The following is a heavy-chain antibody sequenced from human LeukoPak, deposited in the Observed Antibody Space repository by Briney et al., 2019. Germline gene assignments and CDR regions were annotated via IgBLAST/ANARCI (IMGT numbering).Heavy chain of an antibody. CDR2: ITGSCSYI. Sequence: PGGSLRLSCAASGFTFSSYSMTWVRQAPGKGLEWVSSITGSCSYIHYADSVKGRFTISRDNAKNSLYLQMNSLRDEDTAVYFCARDRNYGDPSWGQGTLVTVSS. J-gene: IGHJ5*02. CDR1: GFTFSSYS. D-gene: IGHD4-17*01. CDR3: ARDRNYGDPS. V-gene: IGHV3-21*01.